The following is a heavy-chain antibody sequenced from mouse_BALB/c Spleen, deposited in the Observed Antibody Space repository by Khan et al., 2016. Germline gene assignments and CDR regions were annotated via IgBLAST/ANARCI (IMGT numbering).Heavy chain of an antibody. CDR3: ATEGSDGYRSFAY. V-gene: IGHV1-47*01. CDR2: FHPYNDDT. Sequence: QVQLQQSGAELVKPGASVKMSCKAFGYTFTTYPIEWMKQNHGESLEWIGNFHPYNDDTKYNEKFKGMAKLTVEKSSTTVYLELSRLTSDDSAVYYCATEGSDGYRSFAYWGQGTLVTVSA. CDR1: GYTFTTYP. D-gene: IGHD2-3*01. J-gene: IGHJ3*01.